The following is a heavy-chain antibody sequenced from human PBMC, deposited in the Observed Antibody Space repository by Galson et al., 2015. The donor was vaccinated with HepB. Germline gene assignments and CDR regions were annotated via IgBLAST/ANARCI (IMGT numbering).Heavy chain of an antibody. V-gene: IGHV3-30-3*01. CDR2: ISHDGSKK. D-gene: IGHD3-10*01. CDR1: GFTFSSYA. Sequence: FLRLSCAASGFTFSSYAIHWVRQAPGKGLEWVAIISHDGSKKYYSDSVKGRFTISRDNSKNTLYLQMNSLRAEDTAVYYCAKDQLLWFGEGGAFDIWGQGTMVTVSS. CDR3: AKDQLLWFGEGGAFDI. J-gene: IGHJ3*02.